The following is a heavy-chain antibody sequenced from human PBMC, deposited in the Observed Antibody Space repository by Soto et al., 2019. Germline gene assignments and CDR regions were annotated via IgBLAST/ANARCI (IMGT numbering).Heavy chain of an antibody. J-gene: IGHJ4*02. CDR3: ARDSGILTGYLNYFDY. CDR1: GGSISSGDYY. V-gene: IGHV4-30-4*01. Sequence: PSETLSLTCTVPGGSISSGDYYWSWIRQPPGKGLEWIGYIYYSGSTYYNPSLKSRVTISVDTSKNQFSLKLSSVTAADTAVYYCARDSGILTGYLNYFDYWGQGTLVTVSS. CDR2: IYYSGST. D-gene: IGHD3-9*01.